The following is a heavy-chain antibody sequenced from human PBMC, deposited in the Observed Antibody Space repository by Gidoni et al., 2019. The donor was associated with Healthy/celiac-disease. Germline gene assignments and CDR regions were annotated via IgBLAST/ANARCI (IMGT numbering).Heavy chain of an antibody. D-gene: IGHD7-27*01. CDR1: GATFTSYT. Sequence: QVQLVQSGAECQKPGSSVTASCTASGATFTSYTIRWVRQAPGQGLEWMGRINPILGRGNYAQKVKGRIKITADKSTSTAYVELSSQRAEDTGGYYCTREGRRANRGNCMDYWGQGTLVTVSS. V-gene: IGHV1-69*08. CDR3: TREGRRANRGNCMDY. J-gene: IGHJ4*02. CDR2: INPILGRG.